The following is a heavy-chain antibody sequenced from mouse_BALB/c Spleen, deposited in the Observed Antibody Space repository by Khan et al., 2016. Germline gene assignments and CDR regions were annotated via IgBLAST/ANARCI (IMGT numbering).Heavy chain of an antibody. CDR3: SRSGNYFDY. CDR1: GYSITSGFA. V-gene: IGHV3-2*02. Sequence: EVQLQESGPGLVKPSQSLSLSCTVTGYSITSGFAWNWIRQFPGNKLEWMGYISSSGITSYNPSLKSRISITRDTSKNQFFLQLSSVTTEDTATYYCSRSGNYFDYWGQGTTLTGSS. D-gene: IGHD1-1*02. J-gene: IGHJ2*01. CDR2: ISSSGIT.